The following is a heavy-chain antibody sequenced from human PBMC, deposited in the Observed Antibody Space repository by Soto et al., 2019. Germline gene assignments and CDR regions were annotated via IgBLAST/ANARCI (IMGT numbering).Heavy chain of an antibody. CDR1: GGSFSGYY. J-gene: IGHJ5*02. CDR2: INHSGST. Sequence: QVQLQQWGAGLLKPSEILSLTCAVYGGSFSGYYWSWIRQPPGKGLESIGEINHSGSTNYNPSLKSRVTISVDTSKNQFSLKLSSVTAADTAVYYCARGRRSWFDPWGQGTLVTVSS. V-gene: IGHV4-34*01. CDR3: ARGRRSWFDP.